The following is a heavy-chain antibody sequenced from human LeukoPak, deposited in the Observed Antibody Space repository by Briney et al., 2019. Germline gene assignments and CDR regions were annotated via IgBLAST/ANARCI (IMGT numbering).Heavy chain of an antibody. Sequence: SETLSLTCSVSGDSINSYYGTWIRQPAGKGLEWIGRIYGSGATNYNPSLKSRVTMSVDTSKNQFSLKLNSVTAADTAVYYCASGGIYCGGDCYRHFDCWGQGTLVTVSS. J-gene: IGHJ4*02. CDR2: IYGSGAT. CDR1: GDSINSYY. V-gene: IGHV4-4*07. CDR3: ASGGIYCGGDCYRHFDC. D-gene: IGHD2-21*02.